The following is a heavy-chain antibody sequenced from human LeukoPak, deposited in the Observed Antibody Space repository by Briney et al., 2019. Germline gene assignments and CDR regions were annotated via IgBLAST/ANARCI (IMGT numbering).Heavy chain of an antibody. D-gene: IGHD3-22*01. CDR1: GHSFTGYY. CDR2: INPNSGDT. CDR3: ATDYYDIRLAADALAI. V-gene: IGHV1-2*02. Sequence: ASVKVSCKASGHSFTGYYMHWVRQAPGQGPEWMGWINPNSGDTQYAEKFQGRVTLTRDTSISTAYMELSSLRSDDTAVYYCATDYYDIRLAADALAIWGQGTKVSVSS. J-gene: IGHJ3*02.